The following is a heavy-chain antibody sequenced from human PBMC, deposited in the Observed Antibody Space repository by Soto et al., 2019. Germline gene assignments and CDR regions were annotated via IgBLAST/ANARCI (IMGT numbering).Heavy chain of an antibody. CDR2: ISWNSGRI. V-gene: IGHV3-9*01. J-gene: IGHJ4*02. CDR1: GFTFDDYA. Sequence: EVQLVESGGGLVQPGRSLRLSFAASGFTFDDYAMHWVRQAPGKGLEWVSGISWNSGRIGYADSVKGRLTISRDNAKNSLYLQMNSLRAEDTAFYYCAKSPSYYGDFDYWGQGTLVTVSS. D-gene: IGHD4-17*01. CDR3: AKSPSYYGDFDY.